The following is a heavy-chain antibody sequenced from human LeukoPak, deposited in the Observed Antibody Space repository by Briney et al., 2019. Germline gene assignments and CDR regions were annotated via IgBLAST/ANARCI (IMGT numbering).Heavy chain of an antibody. J-gene: IGHJ4*02. CDR3: AREGPQVGSSWYGIDY. Sequence: GGSLRLSCAASGFTFSSYWMSWVRQAPGKGLEWAANIKQDGSEKYYVDSVKGRFTISRDNAKNSLYLQMNSLRAEDTAVYYCAREGPQVGSSWYGIDYWGQGTLVTVSS. V-gene: IGHV3-7*01. CDR2: IKQDGSEK. D-gene: IGHD6-13*01. CDR1: GFTFSSYW.